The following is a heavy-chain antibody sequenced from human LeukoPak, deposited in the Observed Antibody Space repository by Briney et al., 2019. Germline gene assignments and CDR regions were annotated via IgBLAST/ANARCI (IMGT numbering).Heavy chain of an antibody. CDR3: ARDLVVSYGSGSYHDF. V-gene: IGHV4-31*03. CDR1: GGSISSGSYY. D-gene: IGHD3-10*01. Sequence: SETLSLTCTVSGGSISSGSYYWSWIRQHPGKGLEWIGYIHYSGSASYTPSLKSRVTISVDTSKNQFSLKLNSVTAADTAVYYCARDLVVSYGSGSYHDFWGQGALAIVSS. J-gene: IGHJ4*02. CDR2: IHYSGSA.